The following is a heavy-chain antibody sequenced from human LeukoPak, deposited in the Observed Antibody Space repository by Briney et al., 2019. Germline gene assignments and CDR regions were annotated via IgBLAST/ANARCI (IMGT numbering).Heavy chain of an antibody. J-gene: IGHJ3*02. V-gene: IGHV1-69*06. Sequence: EASVKVSCKASGGTFSSYAISWVRQAPGQGLEWMGGIIPIFGTANYAQKFQGRVTITADKSTSTAYMELSSLRSEDTAVYYCARDTLSSSWYDSAILRDAFDIWGQGTMVTVSS. D-gene: IGHD6-13*01. CDR3: ARDTLSSSWYDSAILRDAFDI. CDR2: IIPIFGTA. CDR1: GGTFSSYA.